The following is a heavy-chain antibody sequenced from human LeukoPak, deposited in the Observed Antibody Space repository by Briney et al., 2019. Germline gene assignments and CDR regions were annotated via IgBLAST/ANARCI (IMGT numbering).Heavy chain of an antibody. Sequence: SETLSLTCTVSGGSMTTHHRNWIRQTPGKGLEWIGYVFDSGRTKENPSLKSRVTLSADTSKNQLSLRLSSVTAAVTAVYYCTTIKRGNIFGYFDFWGQGILVTVSS. CDR2: VFDSGRT. V-gene: IGHV4-59*11. J-gene: IGHJ4*02. D-gene: IGHD5-18*01. CDR1: GGSMTTHH. CDR3: TTIKRGNIFGYFDF.